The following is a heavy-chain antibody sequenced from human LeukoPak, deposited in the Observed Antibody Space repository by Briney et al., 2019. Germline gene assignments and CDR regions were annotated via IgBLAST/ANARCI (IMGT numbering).Heavy chain of an antibody. D-gene: IGHD2-8*02. CDR3: ALVINALDM. CDR1: GGTFSSYA. Sequence: SVKVSCKASGGTFSSYAISRVPQAPGQGLEWMGGIIPIFGTANYAQKFQGRVTITTDESTSTAYMQLSSLRSEDTAVYYCALVINALDMWGQGTIVTVSS. V-gene: IGHV1-69*05. CDR2: IIPIFGTA. J-gene: IGHJ3*02.